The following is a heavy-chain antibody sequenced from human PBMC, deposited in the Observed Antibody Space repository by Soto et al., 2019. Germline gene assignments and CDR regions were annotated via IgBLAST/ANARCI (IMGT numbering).Heavy chain of an antibody. V-gene: IGHV4-59*01. Sequence: SATLSLTWTVSGGSISVYYWSGIRQPPGKGLEWIGYIYDSGSTTYNPSLKSRVTISVDTSKKQFSLKLSSVTAADTAVYYCARSQWLAGGAFMDVCGQGTTVTVSS. J-gene: IGHJ6*02. CDR1: GGSISVYY. CDR3: ARSQWLAGGAFMDV. CDR2: IYDSGST. D-gene: IGHD6-19*01.